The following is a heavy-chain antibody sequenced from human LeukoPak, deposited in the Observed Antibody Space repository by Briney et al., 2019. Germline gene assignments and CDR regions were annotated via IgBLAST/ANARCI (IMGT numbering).Heavy chain of an antibody. CDR2: INHSGST. J-gene: IGHJ3*02. V-gene: IGHV4-34*01. D-gene: IGHD3-22*01. CDR1: GGSFSGYY. Sequence: SETLSLTCAVYGGSFSGYYWSWIRQPPGKGLEWIGEINHSGSTNYNPSLKSRVTISVDTSKNQFSLKLSSVTAADTAVHYCARPKTYYYDSSGYFDAFDIWGQGTVVTVSS. CDR3: ARPKTYYYDSSGYFDAFDI.